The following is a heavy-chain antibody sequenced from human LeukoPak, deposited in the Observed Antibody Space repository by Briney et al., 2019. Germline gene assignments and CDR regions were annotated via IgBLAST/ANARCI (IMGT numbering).Heavy chain of an antibody. CDR1: GYTFTSYY. D-gene: IGHD2/OR15-2a*01. CDR3: ARCGTNNRGYHYMDD. V-gene: IGHV1-46*01. Sequence: GASVKVSCKASGYTFTSYYMHWVRQAPGQGLEWMGIINPSGGSTSYAQKFQGRVTMTRDMSTSTVYMELSSLRSEDTAVYYCARCGTNNRGYHYMDDWGKGTTVTVSS. J-gene: IGHJ6*03. CDR2: INPSGGST.